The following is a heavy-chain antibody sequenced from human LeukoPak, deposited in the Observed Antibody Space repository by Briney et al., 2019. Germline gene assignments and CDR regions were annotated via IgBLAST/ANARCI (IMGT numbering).Heavy chain of an antibody. V-gene: IGHV1-2*02. J-gene: IGHJ6*03. CDR3: ARDMGYYDSSHYCYYMDV. D-gene: IGHD3-22*01. Sequence: ASVKVSCKASGYTFTGYYMHWVRQAPRQGLEWMGWINPNSGGTNYAQKFQGRVTMTTDTSTSTAYMELRSLRSDDTAVYYCARDMGYYDSSHYCYYMDVWGKGTTVTVSS. CDR1: GYTFTGYY. CDR2: INPNSGGT.